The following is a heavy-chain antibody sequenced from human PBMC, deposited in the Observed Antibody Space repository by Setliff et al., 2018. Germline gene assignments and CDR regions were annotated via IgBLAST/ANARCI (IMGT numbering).Heavy chain of an antibody. V-gene: IGHV1-18*01. CDR2: TSNNNAKT. D-gene: IGHD3-16*02. CDR1: GYNFSSYG. Sequence: ASVKVSCKASGYNFSSYGISYGITWVRQAPGQGLEWMGWTSNNNAKTHYAQKFQGRVTLTTVTPTNTAYMEMGGLRSDDTAVYYCARAGESSSFDYWGQGTLVTVSS. CDR3: ARAGESSSFDY. J-gene: IGHJ4*02.